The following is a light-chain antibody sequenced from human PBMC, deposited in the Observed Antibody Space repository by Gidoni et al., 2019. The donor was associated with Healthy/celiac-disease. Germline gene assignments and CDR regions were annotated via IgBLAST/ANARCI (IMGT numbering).Light chain of an antibody. V-gene: IGLV1-47*01. CDR2: RNN. J-gene: IGLJ3*02. CDR1: SSNIGSNY. Sequence: QSVLTQPPSASGTPVQSVTISCSGSSSNIGSNYVYWYQQLPGTAPKLLIYRNNQRPPGVPDRFSGSKSGTSASLAISGLRSEDEADYYCAAWDDSLSGHWVFGGGTKLTVL. CDR3: AAWDDSLSGHWV.